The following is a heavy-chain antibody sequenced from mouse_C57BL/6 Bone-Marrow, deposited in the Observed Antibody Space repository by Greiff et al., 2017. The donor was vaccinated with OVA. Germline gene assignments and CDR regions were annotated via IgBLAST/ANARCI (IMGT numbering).Heavy chain of an antibody. CDR1: GFTFSDYG. D-gene: IGHD1-1*01. CDR2: ISSGSSTI. Sequence: EVKLVESGGGLVKPGGSLKLSCAASGFTFSDYGMHWVRQAPEKGLEWVAYISSGSSTIYYADTVKGRFTISRDNAKNTLFLQMTSLRSEDTAMYYCARKALREYFDVWGTGTTVTVSS. CDR3: ARKALREYFDV. V-gene: IGHV5-17*01. J-gene: IGHJ1*03.